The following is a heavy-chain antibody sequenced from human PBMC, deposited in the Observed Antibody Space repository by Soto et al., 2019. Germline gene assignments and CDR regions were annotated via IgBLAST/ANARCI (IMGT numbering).Heavy chain of an antibody. D-gene: IGHD6-19*01. CDR1: XXSVSSNSVA. CDR3: ARNTHSSGPTFGY. CDR2: TYYRSKWCY. J-gene: IGHJ4*02. V-gene: IGHV6-1*01. Sequence: PSQTLXLTCVISXXSVSSNSVAWSWIRQSPSRGLEWLGRTYYRSKWCYDYAASVKSRITIDADTSKNQFSLQLNAVTPEDTAVYYCARNTHSSGPTFGYWGPGTLVTLSS.